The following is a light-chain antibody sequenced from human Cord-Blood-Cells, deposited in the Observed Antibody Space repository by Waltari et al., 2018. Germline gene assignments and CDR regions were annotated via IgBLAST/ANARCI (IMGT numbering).Light chain of an antibody. CDR3: QQYNSYLYT. V-gene: IGKV1-5*03. CDR2: KAS. CDR1: QSISSW. J-gene: IGKJ2*01. Sequence: DIQMTQSPSTTYASVGDRVTITCRASQSISSWLAWYQQKPGKAPKLLIYKASSLESGVPSRFSGSGSGTEFTLTISSLQPDDFATYYCQQYNSYLYTFGQGTKLEIK.